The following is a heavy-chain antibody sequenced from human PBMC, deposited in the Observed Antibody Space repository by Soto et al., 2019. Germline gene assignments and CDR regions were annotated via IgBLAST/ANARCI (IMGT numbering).Heavy chain of an antibody. D-gene: IGHD6-19*01. CDR1: GGSISSYY. Sequence: SETLSLTCTVSGGSISSYYWSWIRQPPGKGLEWIGYIYYSGSTNYNPSLKSRVTISVDTSKNQFSLKLSSVTAADTAVYYCARVSGSSGWYGWFDPWGQGTLVTVSS. J-gene: IGHJ5*02. CDR2: IYYSGST. CDR3: ARVSGSSGWYGWFDP. V-gene: IGHV4-59*01.